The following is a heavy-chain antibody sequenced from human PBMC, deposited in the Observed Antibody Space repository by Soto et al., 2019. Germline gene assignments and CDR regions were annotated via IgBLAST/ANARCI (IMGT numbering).Heavy chain of an antibody. CDR2: IWYDGSNK. CDR1: GFTFSSYG. D-gene: IGHD3-3*01. V-gene: IGHV3-33*01. Sequence: GGSLRLSCAASGFTFSSYGMHWVRQAPGKGLEWVAVIWYDGSNKYYADSVKGRFTISRDNSKNTLYLQMNSLRAEDTAVYYCARDRHYDFWSGYFDYWGQGTLVTVSS. J-gene: IGHJ4*02. CDR3: ARDRHYDFWSGYFDY.